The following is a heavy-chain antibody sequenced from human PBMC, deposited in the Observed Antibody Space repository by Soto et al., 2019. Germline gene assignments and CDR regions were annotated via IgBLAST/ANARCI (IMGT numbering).Heavy chain of an antibody. CDR1: GYTFTGYY. V-gene: IGHV1-2*04. J-gene: IGHJ4*02. Sequence: QVQLVQSGAEVKKPGASVKVSCKASGYTFTGYYMHWVRQAPGQGLEWMGWINPNSGGTNYAQKFHGWVTMTRDTSISTAYMELRRLRSDDTAVYYCARGKCCSGGSCYFWGDYWGQGTLVTVSS. D-gene: IGHD2-15*01. CDR3: ARGKCCSGGSCYFWGDY. CDR2: INPNSGGT.